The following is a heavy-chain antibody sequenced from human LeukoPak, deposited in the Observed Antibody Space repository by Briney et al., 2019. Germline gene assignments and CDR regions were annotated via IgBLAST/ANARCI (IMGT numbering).Heavy chain of an antibody. D-gene: IGHD2-21*02. CDR3: ARDHRAYCGGDCYPGD. J-gene: IGHJ4*02. CDR2: ISAYSGNT. CDR1: GYTFTSYG. V-gene: IGHV1-18*01. Sequence: ASVKVSCKASGYTFTSYGISWVRQAPGQGLEWMGWISAYSGNTNYAQKLQGGVTMTTDTSTSTAYMELRSLRSDDTAVYYCARDHRAYCGGDCYPGDWGQGTLVTVSS.